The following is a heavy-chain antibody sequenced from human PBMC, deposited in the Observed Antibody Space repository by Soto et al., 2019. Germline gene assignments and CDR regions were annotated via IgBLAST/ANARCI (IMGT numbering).Heavy chain of an antibody. D-gene: IGHD3-22*01. J-gene: IGHJ3*02. CDR2: IWYDGSNK. CDR3: ARESTYYYDSIGAFDI. CDR1: GFTFSSYG. Sequence: GGSLRLSCAASGFTFSSYGMHWVRQAPGKGLEWVAVIWYDGSNKYYADSVKGRFTISRDNSKNTLYLQMNSLGAEDTAVYYCARESTYYYDSIGAFDIWGQGTMVTVSS. V-gene: IGHV3-33*01.